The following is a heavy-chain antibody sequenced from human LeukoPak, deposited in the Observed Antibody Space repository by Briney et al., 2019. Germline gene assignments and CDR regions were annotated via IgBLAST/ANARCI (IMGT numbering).Heavy chain of an antibody. J-gene: IGHJ3*02. D-gene: IGHD3-3*01. CDR1: GYTLTELS. V-gene: IGHV1-24*01. CDR3: ATVKVTIFGVAQRGAFDI. Sequence: ASVKVSCKVSGYTLTELSMHWVRQAPGKGLEWMGGFDPEDGETIYAQKFQGRVTMTEDTSTDTAYMELSSLRSEDTAVYYCATVKVTIFGVAQRGAFDIWGQGTMVTVSS. CDR2: FDPEDGET.